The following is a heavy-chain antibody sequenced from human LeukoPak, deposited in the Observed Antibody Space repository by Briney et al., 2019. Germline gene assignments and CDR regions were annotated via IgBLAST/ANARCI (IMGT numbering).Heavy chain of an antibody. CDR3: AREGGASDAFAFDI. CDR2: ISSSGSTI. V-gene: IGHV3-11*01. CDR1: GSTFSDYY. D-gene: IGHD1-26*01. Sequence: GGSLRLSCAASGSTFSDYYMSWIRQAPGKGLEWVSYISSSGSTIYYADSVKGRFTISRDNAKNSLYLQMNSLRAEDTAVYYCAREGGASDAFAFDIWGQGTMVTVSS. J-gene: IGHJ3*02.